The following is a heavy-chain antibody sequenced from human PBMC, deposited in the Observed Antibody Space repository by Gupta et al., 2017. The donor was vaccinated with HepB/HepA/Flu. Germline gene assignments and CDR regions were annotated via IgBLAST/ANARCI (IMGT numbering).Heavy chain of an antibody. Sequence: QVQLVESGGGVVQPGRSLRLSCAASGFTFRTYGMHWVRQAPGKGLEWVAYLSHDSSHRSYGDSVKGRFTVSRDNSKNTLYLEMNSLRPEDTAIYYCANSKTQGGYYYYHGMDVWGQGTTVTVSS. J-gene: IGHJ6*02. V-gene: IGHV3-30*18. D-gene: IGHD1-26*01. CDR1: GFTFRTYG. CDR3: ANSKTQGGYYYYHGMDV. CDR2: LSHDSSHR.